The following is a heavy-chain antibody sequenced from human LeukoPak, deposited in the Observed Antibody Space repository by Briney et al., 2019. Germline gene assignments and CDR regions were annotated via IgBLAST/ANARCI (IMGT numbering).Heavy chain of an antibody. D-gene: IGHD2-2*01. CDR2: ISGSGGST. V-gene: IGHV3-23*01. Sequence: PGGSLRLSCAASGFTFSSYAMSWVRQAPGKGLEWVSAISGSGGSTYYADSVKGRFTISRDNSKNTLYLQMNSLRAEDTAVYYCAKDTPLSCSSTSYPDAFDIWGQGTMVTVSS. CDR3: AKDTPLSCSSTSYPDAFDI. J-gene: IGHJ3*02. CDR1: GFTFSSYA.